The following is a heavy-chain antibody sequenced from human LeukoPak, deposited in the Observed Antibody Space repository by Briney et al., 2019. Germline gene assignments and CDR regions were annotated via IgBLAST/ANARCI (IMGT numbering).Heavy chain of an antibody. CDR1: AGSISSNY. CDR3: ARDRYYYDSSGYLLFDY. J-gene: IGHJ4*02. Sequence: SETLSLTCSVAAGSISSNYWGWFRQPAGKGLEWIGRIHTSGSTNYNPSLKKRVSMSVDTSKNQFSLKLSSVTAADTAVYYCARDRYYYDSSGYLLFDYWGQGTLVTVSS. CDR2: IHTSGST. V-gene: IGHV4-4*07. D-gene: IGHD3-22*01.